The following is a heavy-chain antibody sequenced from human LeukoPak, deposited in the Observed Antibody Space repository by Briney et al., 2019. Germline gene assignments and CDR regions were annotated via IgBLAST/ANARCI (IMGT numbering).Heavy chain of an antibody. CDR3: ARGGFLDSYTGFDY. J-gene: IGHJ4*02. CDR2: INHSGST. CDR1: GGSFSGYY. Sequence: SETLSPTCAVYGGSFSGYYWSWIRQPPGKGLEWIGEINHSGSTNYNPSLKSRVTISVDTSKNQFSLKLSSVTAADTAVYYCARGGFLDSYTGFDYWGQGTLVTVSS. V-gene: IGHV4-34*01. D-gene: IGHD3/OR15-3a*01.